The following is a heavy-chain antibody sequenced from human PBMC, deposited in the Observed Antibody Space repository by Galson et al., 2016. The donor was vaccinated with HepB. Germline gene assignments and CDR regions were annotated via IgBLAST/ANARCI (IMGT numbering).Heavy chain of an antibody. V-gene: IGHV4-30-2*01. D-gene: IGHD3-10*01. CDR2: ISDIGSP. J-gene: IGHJ3*02. CDR3: ARGRAPGGSDAFDI. Sequence: TLSLTCDVSGDSITNGGYSWGWIRQPPGKGRELIGYISDIGSPYLSPPLKSRVTLSADRGKNQVSLRLSSVTAADTALYYCARGRAPGGSDAFDIWGQGSMVTVSS. CDR1: GDSITNGGYS.